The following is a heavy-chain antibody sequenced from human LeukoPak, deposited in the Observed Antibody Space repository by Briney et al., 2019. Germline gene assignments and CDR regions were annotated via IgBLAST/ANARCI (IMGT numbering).Heavy chain of an antibody. CDR2: INPNRGGT. CDR1: GYTFTVYY. D-gene: IGHD6-19*01. J-gene: IGHJ4*02. V-gene: IGHV1-2*06. Sequence: ASVKVSCKASGYTFTVYYMHWVRQAPGQGLEWMGRINPNRGGTNYARKFRGRVTMTRDTSISTAYMELSRLRSDDTAVYYCARDRYGSGWPSPHDYWGQGTLVTVSS. CDR3: ARDRYGSGWPSPHDY.